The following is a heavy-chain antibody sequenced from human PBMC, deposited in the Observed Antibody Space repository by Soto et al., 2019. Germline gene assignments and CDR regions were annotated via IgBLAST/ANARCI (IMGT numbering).Heavy chain of an antibody. Sequence: QITLKESGPTLVRPTQTLTLTCAFSGFPLSTSGVGVGWIRQPPGKALEWLAVIYWDDSKHYSPSLRSRPTITKHASKTQSVLTMTNMDPMDTGTYYCAQKGPEDWPLDYWGQGTLVTVSS. D-gene: IGHD3-9*01. CDR1: GFPLSTSGVG. CDR3: AQKGPEDWPLDY. CDR2: IYWDDSK. V-gene: IGHV2-5*02. J-gene: IGHJ4*02.